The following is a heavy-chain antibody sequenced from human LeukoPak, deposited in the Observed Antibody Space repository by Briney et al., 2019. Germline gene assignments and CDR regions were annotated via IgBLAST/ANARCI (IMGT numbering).Heavy chain of an antibody. V-gene: IGHV3-30-3*01. CDR1: GFTFSSYA. Sequence: GRSLRLSCAASGFTFSSYAMHWARQAPGKGLEWVAVISYDGSNKYYADSVKGRFTISRDNSKNTLYLQMNSLRAEDTAVYYCARDRYSSSWYWFDPWGQGTLVTVSS. D-gene: IGHD6-13*01. CDR2: ISYDGSNK. J-gene: IGHJ5*02. CDR3: ARDRYSSSWYWFDP.